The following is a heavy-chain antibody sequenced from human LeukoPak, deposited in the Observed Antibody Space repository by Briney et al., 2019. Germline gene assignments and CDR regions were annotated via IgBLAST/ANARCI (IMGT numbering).Heavy chain of an antibody. CDR2: IYTSGST. Sequence: IPSETLSLTCTVSGGSISNYYWSWIRQPAGKGLEWIGRIYTSGSTNFNPSPKSRVTMSLDTSKNQFSLKLSSVTAADTAVYYCARVRSYGGYYGSGTFDYWGQGTLVTVSS. CDR1: GGSISNYY. J-gene: IGHJ4*02. V-gene: IGHV4-4*07. CDR3: ARVRSYGGYYGSGTFDY. D-gene: IGHD3-10*01.